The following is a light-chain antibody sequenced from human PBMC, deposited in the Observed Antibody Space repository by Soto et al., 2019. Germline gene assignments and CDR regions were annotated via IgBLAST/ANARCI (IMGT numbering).Light chain of an antibody. CDR1: QSVSSNY. J-gene: IGKJ1*01. Sequence: EIVLTQSPGTLSLSPGERATLSCRASQSVSSNYLAWYQQKPGQAPRLLINGASSRATGIPDRFSGSGSGTDFTLTISRLEPEDFAVYYCQQYVSSPWTFGQGTKVEIK. CDR3: QQYVSSPWT. V-gene: IGKV3-20*01. CDR2: GAS.